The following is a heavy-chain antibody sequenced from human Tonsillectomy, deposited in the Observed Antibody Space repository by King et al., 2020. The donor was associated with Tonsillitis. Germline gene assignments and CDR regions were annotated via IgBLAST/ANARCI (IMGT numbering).Heavy chain of an antibody. CDR2: ISGSGDST. V-gene: IGHV3-23*04. D-gene: IGHD2-15*01. J-gene: IGHJ4*02. Sequence: VQLVESGGGLVQPGGSLRLSCAASGFTFSSYAMGWVRQAPGKGLEWVSAISGSGDSTSYTDSVKGRFTFSSDNSKNTLYLQMNSLRAEDTAVYYCARYNHLCSGGSCYSYYFDYWGQGTLVTVSS. CDR3: ARYNHLCSGGSCYSYYFDY. CDR1: GFTFSSYA.